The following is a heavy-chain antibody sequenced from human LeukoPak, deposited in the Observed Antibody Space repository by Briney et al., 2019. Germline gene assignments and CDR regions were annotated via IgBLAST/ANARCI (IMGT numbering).Heavy chain of an antibody. Sequence: PSETLSLTCTVSGGSVSSGSFYWNWIRQPPGKGLEWIGYIYYSGSTSYNPSLKSRVTISVDTSKNQFSLKLSSVTAADTAVYYCARYSIRDYGMDVWGQGTTVTVSS. J-gene: IGHJ6*02. CDR3: ARYSIRDYGMDV. CDR1: GGSVSSGSFY. V-gene: IGHV4-61*01. CDR2: IYYSGST. D-gene: IGHD5-18*01.